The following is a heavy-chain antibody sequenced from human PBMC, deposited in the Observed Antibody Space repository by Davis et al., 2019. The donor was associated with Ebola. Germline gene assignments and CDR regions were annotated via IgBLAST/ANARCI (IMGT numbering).Heavy chain of an antibody. J-gene: IGHJ4*02. CDR1: GFTFSNYA. V-gene: IGHV3-30*04. Sequence: PGGSLRLSCAASGFTFSNYAMHWVRQAPGKGLEWVAVVSHSEREKFYADSVKGRFTISRDNSENNLYLEMNSLTADDTAVYYCARAVFHEVLDYWGQGTPVTVSS. D-gene: IGHD3-3*01. CDR3: ARAVFHEVLDY. CDR2: VSHSEREK.